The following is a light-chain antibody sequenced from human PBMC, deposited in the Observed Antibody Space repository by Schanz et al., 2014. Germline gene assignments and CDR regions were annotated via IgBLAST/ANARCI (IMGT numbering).Light chain of an antibody. Sequence: QSALAQPASVSGSPGQSITISCTGTSSDIGTYNYISWYQHHPGKAPKLMIYDVSNRPSGVSSRFSGSKSGNRASLTISVLQAEDEAAYYCSSYTSSNTPVFGGGTKLTVL. J-gene: IGLJ2*01. CDR1: SSDIGTYNY. CDR3: SSYTSSNTPV. CDR2: DVS. V-gene: IGLV2-14*03.